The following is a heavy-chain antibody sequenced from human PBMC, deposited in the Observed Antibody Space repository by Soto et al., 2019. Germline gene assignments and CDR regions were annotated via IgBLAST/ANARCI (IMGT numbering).Heavy chain of an antibody. D-gene: IGHD6-6*01. J-gene: IGHJ4*02. CDR3: ARSIAQAGTRAFDL. CDR1: GYNLVDHY. Sequence: VHLVQSGAEVKKPGASLKVSCKASGYNLVDHYVHWVRQAPGQGLEWMGWINPSTGGPRYTQKFQCRVTITSDTSINTAYLEINRMNSDDTAVYFCARSIAQAGTRAFDLWGQGTLVTVSS. V-gene: IGHV1-2*02. CDR2: INPSTGGP.